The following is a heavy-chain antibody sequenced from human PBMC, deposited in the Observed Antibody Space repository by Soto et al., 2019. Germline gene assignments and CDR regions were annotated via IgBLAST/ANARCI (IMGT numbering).Heavy chain of an antibody. V-gene: IGHV1-58*01. J-gene: IGHJ4*02. CDR3: ATEPIYYNDGSGYYPLGH. Sequence: GASVKVSCKASGFTFTSSAVQWVRQARGQRLEWIGWIVVGSGNTNYAQKFQERVTITRDMSTSTAYMELSSLRSEDTAVYFCATEPIYYNDGSGYYPLGHWGQGTLVTVSS. CDR1: GFTFTSSA. CDR2: IVVGSGNT. D-gene: IGHD3-22*01.